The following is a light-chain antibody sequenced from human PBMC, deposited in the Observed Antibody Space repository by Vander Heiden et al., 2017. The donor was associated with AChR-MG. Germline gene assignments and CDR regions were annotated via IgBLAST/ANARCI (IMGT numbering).Light chain of an antibody. J-gene: IGKJ3*01. CDR1: QSVLSSSNNKNY. CDR2: WAS. V-gene: IGKV4-1*01. Sequence: DIVMTQSPDSLTVSLGERATINCKSSQSVLSSSNNKNYLAWYQQKPGQPPKLLIYWASTRESGVPDRFSGSGSGTDFTLTISGLQAEDVAVYYCQQYFSIPFTFGPGTKVDIK. CDR3: QQYFSIPFT.